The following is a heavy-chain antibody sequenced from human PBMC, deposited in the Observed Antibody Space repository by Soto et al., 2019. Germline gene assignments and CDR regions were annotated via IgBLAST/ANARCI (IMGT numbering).Heavy chain of an antibody. D-gene: IGHD3-22*01. CDR2: ISSSGSTI. V-gene: IGHV3-48*03. Sequence: QSGGSLRLSCAASGFTFSSYEMNWVRQAPGKGLEWVSYISSSGSTIYYADSVKGRFTISRDNAKNSLYLQMNSLRAEDTAVYYCARDFNMIVDWPDAFDIWGQGTMVTVSS. J-gene: IGHJ3*02. CDR1: GFTFSSYE. CDR3: ARDFNMIVDWPDAFDI.